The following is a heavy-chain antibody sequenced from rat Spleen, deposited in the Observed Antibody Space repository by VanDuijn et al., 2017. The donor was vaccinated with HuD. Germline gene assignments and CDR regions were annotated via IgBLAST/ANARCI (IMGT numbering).Heavy chain of an antibody. Sequence: EVQLVESGGGLVQPGRSLKLSCAASGFIFSNYDMAWVRQAPKKGLEWVATITSGDSNTYYPDSVKGRFTVSRDNAKNTLYLQMDSLRSEDTATYYCATGPRILRLDWFAYWGQGTLVTVSS. CDR3: ATGPRILRLDWFAY. J-gene: IGHJ3*01. V-gene: IGHV5S13*01. CDR1: GFIFSNYD. CDR2: ITSGDSNT. D-gene: IGHD1-6*01.